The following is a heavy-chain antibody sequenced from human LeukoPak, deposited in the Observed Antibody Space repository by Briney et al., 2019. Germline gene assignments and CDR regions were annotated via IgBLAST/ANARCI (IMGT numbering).Heavy chain of an antibody. CDR1: GGSISSGGYS. J-gene: IGHJ4*02. V-gene: IGHV4-30-4*07. CDR3: ARVKTLWFGELLDY. D-gene: IGHD3-10*01. CDR2: IYYSGST. Sequence: SETLSLTCAVSGGSISSGGYSWSWIRQPPGKGLEWIGYIYYSGSTYYNPSLKSRVTISVDTSKNQFSLKLSSVTAADTAVYYCARVKTLWFGELLDYWGQGTLVTVSS.